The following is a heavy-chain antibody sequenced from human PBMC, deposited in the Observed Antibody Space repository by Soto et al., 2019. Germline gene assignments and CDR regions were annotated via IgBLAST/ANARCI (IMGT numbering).Heavy chain of an antibody. J-gene: IGHJ3*02. CDR2: ITSTADTYAT. V-gene: IGHV3-73*01. CDR3: TGSMSLAFDI. Sequence: EVQLVESGGGLVQPGGSLKLSCAASGFTFSDSVMHWVRQVSGKGLEWVGRITSTADTYATAYAASVKGRFTVSSDDSRNTAYLQINSLKTEDTAVYYCTGSMSLAFDIWGQGTKVHVSS. CDR1: GFTFSDSV.